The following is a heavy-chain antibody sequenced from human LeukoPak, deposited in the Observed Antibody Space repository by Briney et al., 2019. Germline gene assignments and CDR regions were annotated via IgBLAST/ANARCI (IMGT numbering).Heavy chain of an antibody. D-gene: IGHD3-16*01. CDR3: ARDARAGGLFDY. J-gene: IGHJ4*02. V-gene: IGHV4-59*01. CDR2: IYYSGST. CDR1: GGSISGYY. Sequence: SETLSLTCTVSGGSISGYYWSWIRQPPGKGLEWIGYIYYSGSTNYNPSLKSRVTISVDTSKNQFSLKLSSVTAADTAVYYCARDARAGGLFDYWGQGTLVTVSS.